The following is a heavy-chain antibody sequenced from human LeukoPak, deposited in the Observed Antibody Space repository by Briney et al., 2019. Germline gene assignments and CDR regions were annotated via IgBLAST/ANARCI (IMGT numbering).Heavy chain of an antibody. D-gene: IGHD6-13*01. CDR2: ISYDGSNK. J-gene: IGHJ4*02. CDR1: GFTFSSYA. Sequence: GGSLRLSCAASGFTFSSYAMHWVRQAPGKGLEWVAVISYDGSNKYYADSVKGRFTISRDNSKNTLYLQMNSLRAEDTAVYYCATLAAAGTLVDHWGQGTLVTVSS. CDR3: ATLAAAGTLVDH. V-gene: IGHV3-30-3*01.